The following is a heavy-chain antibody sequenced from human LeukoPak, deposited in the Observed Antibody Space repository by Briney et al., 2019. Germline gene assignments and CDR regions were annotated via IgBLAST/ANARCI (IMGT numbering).Heavy chain of an antibody. CDR3: ARGSISVWYDSSSYYFDY. CDR2: IYYSGST. CDR1: GGSISTYY. V-gene: IGHV4-59*01. Sequence: SETLSLTCTVSGGSISTYYWSWIRQSPGKGLEWIGYIYYSGSTNYNPSLKSRVTISVDTSKNQFSLKLSSVTAADTAVYYCARGSISVWYDSSSYYFDYWGQGTLVTVSS. D-gene: IGHD3-22*01. J-gene: IGHJ4*02.